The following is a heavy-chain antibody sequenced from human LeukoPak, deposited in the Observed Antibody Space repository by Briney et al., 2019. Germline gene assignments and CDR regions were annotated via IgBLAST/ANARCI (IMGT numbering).Heavy chain of an antibody. D-gene: IGHD6-19*01. J-gene: IGHJ4*02. CDR2: ISWDGGST. CDR3: AKDRKRVAGLDY. Sequence: GGSLRLSCAASGFTFDDYTMHWVRQAPGKGLEWVSLISWDGGSTYYADSVKGRFTISRDNSKNSLYLQMNSLRTEDTALYYCAKDRKRVAGLDYWGQGTLVTVSS. CDR1: GFTFDDYT. V-gene: IGHV3-43*01.